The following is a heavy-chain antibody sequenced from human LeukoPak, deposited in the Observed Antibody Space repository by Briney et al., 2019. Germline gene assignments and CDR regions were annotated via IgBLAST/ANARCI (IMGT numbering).Heavy chain of an antibody. J-gene: IGHJ4*02. V-gene: IGHV1-2*02. CDR2: INPNNGGT. CDR1: GYTFTGYY. D-gene: IGHD3-3*01. CDR3: ARELRFLEWLLIDY. Sequence: ASVKVSCKAPGYTFTGYYMHWVRQAPGQGLEWMGWINPNNGGTNYAQKFQGRVTMTRDTSISTAYMELSRLRSDDTAVYYCARELRFLEWLLIDYWGQGTLVTVSS.